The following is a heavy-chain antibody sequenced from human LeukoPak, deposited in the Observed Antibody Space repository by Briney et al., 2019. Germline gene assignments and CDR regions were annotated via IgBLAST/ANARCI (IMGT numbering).Heavy chain of an antibody. J-gene: IGHJ4*02. D-gene: IGHD3-9*01. CDR2: IKQDGSEK. CDR3: ARGRRYDILTGYALFDY. CDR1: GFTFSSYW. V-gene: IGHV3-7*01. Sequence: GGSLRLSCAASGFTFSSYWMSWVRQAPGKGLEWVANIKQDGSEKYYVDSVKGRFTISRDNAKNSLYLQMNSLRAEDTAVYYCARGRRYDILTGYALFDYWGQGTLVTVSS.